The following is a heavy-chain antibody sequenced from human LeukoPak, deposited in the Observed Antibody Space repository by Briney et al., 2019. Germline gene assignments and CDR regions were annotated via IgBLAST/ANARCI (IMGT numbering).Heavy chain of an antibody. CDR3: ARGLLKGQLHLGYSYYMDV. CDR1: GDSISSYY. Sequence: PSETLSLTCTVSGDSISSYYWSWIRQPPGKGLEWIGYIYYSENTYYNPSLKSRVTTSVDTSKNQFSLKLTSVTAADTAVYYWARGLLKGQLHLGYSYYMDVWGKGTTITVSS. J-gene: IGHJ6*03. V-gene: IGHV4-59*13. D-gene: IGHD2-2*01. CDR2: IYYSENT.